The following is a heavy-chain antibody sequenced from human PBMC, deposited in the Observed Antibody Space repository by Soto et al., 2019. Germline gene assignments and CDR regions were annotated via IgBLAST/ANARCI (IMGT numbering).Heavy chain of an antibody. CDR2: VIPIFGTP. V-gene: IGHV1-69*01. CDR3: ARSQGGSSSLDIYYYSYYGMDV. Sequence: QVQLVQSGAEVKKPGSSVKVSCKAPGGTFSTYAISWVRQAPGQGLEWMGGVIPIFGTPKYAQKFQGRVTITADESTSTGYMELRRLRSEDTAVYYCARSQGGSSSLDIYYYSYYGMDVWGQGTTVTVSS. CDR1: GGTFSTYA. D-gene: IGHD2-15*01. J-gene: IGHJ6*02.